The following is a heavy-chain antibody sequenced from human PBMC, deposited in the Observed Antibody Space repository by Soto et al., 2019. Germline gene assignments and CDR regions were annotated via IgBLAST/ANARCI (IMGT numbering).Heavy chain of an antibody. D-gene: IGHD1-26*01. V-gene: IGHV3-30-3*01. J-gene: IGHJ6*02. CDR2: ISYDGSNK. CDR3: ARDYGVRGGSYSRGMDV. CDR1: GFTFSSYA. Sequence: QVQLVESGGGVVQPGRSLRLSCAASGFTFSSYAMHWVRQAPGKGLEWVAVISYDGSNKYYADSVKGRFTISRDNSKNTLYLQMNSLRAEDTAVYYYARDYGVRGGSYSRGMDVWGQGTTVTVSS.